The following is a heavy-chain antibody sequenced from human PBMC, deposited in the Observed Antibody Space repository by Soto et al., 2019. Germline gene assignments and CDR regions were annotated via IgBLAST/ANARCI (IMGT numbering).Heavy chain of an antibody. D-gene: IGHD5-12*01. CDR2: ISYDGSNK. CDR1: GFTFSSYG. J-gene: IGHJ3*02. V-gene: IGHV3-30*18. CDR3: AKEEMATGVGAFDI. Sequence: PGGSLRLSCAASGFTFSSYGMHWVRKAPGKGLEWVAVISYDGSNKYYADSVKGRFTISRDNSKNTLYLQMNSLRAEDTAVYYCAKEEMATGVGAFDIWGQGTMVTVSS.